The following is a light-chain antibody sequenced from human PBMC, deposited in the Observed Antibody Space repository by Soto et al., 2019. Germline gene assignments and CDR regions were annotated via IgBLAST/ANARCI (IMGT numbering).Light chain of an antibody. CDR1: QSISSW. CDR3: QQYNTYPWT. CDR2: KAS. V-gene: IGKV1-5*03. J-gene: IGKJ1*01. Sequence: DIQMTQSPSTLSASVGDRFTITCRASQSISSWLAWYQQKPGKAPKLLIYKASTLKSGVPSRFSGSGSGTEFTLTISSLQPDDFAIYYCQQYNTYPWTFGQGTKVDI.